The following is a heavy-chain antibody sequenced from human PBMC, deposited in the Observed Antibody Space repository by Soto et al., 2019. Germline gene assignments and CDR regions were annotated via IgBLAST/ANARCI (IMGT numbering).Heavy chain of an antibody. D-gene: IGHD6-13*01. V-gene: IGHV4-34*01. Sequence: QVQLQQWGAGLLKPSETLSLTCAVYGGSFSGYYWSWIRQPPGKGLEWIGEINNSGSTNYNPSLKSGLTNSVDASKNLFSLKLCCVTAADTAVYYCARGSLRWQQLVRGWFDPWGQGTLVTVSS. CDR3: ARGSLRWQQLVRGWFDP. CDR1: GGSFSGYY. CDR2: INNSGST. J-gene: IGHJ5*02.